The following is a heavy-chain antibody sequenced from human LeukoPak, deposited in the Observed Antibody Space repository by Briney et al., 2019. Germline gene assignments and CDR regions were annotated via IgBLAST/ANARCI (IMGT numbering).Heavy chain of an antibody. CDR1: GGSISSYY. J-gene: IGHJ3*02. CDR3: ARAIHLWSQVYFDI. Sequence: SETLSLTCTVSGGSISSYYWSWIRQPAGKGLEWTGRIYTSGSTNYNPSLKSRVTMSVETSKKQFSLKLSSVTAADTAVYYCARAIHLWSQVYFDIWGQGTMVTVSS. CDR2: IYTSGST. V-gene: IGHV4-4*07. D-gene: IGHD5-18*01.